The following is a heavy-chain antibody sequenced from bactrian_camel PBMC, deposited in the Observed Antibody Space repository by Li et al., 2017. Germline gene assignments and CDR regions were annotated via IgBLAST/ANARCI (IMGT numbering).Heavy chain of an antibody. Sequence: QVQLVESGGGTVQAGGSLKLSCVASEYTAKDNACMGWFRQVPGKEREGVAGIYVGDTNTYYADSVKGRFSISHDNAENTLYLQMNILKPEDTAMYYCAADRGRRVMTAIQRLGVIPVDFSYRGQGTQVTVS. D-gene: IGHD3*01. J-gene: IGHJ6*01. CDR2: IYVGDTNT. CDR3: AADRGRRVMTAIQRLGVIPVDFSY. V-gene: IGHV3S63*01. CDR1: EYTAKDNA.